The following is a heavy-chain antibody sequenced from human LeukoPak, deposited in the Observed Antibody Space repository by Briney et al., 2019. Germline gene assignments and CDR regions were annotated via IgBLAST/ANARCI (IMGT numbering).Heavy chain of an antibody. J-gene: IGHJ4*02. Sequence: GGSLRLSCAASGFTFSSYAMSWVGHAPGKGLEGVSAISGSGGSTYYADSVKGRFTISRDNSKNTLYLQMNSLRAEDTAVYYCANPPLDCSSTSCYGNYFDYWGQGTLVTVSS. CDR3: ANPPLDCSSTSCYGNYFDY. CDR2: ISGSGGST. D-gene: IGHD2-2*01. V-gene: IGHV3-23*01. CDR1: GFTFSSYA.